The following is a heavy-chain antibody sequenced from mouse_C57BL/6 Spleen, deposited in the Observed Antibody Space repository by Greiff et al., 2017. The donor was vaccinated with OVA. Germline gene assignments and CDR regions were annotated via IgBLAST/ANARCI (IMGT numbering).Heavy chain of an antibody. CDR1: GYTFTSYW. J-gene: IGHJ4*01. Sequence: VQLQQPGAELVKPGASVKLSCKASGYTFTSYWMHWVKQRPGQGLEWIGMIHPNSGSTNYNEKFKSKATLTVDKSSSTAYMQHSSLTSEDSAVYYCARRYYDSSPYYAMDYWGQGTSVTVSS. CDR2: IHPNSGST. V-gene: IGHV1-64*01. D-gene: IGHD1-1*01. CDR3: ARRYYDSSPYYAMDY.